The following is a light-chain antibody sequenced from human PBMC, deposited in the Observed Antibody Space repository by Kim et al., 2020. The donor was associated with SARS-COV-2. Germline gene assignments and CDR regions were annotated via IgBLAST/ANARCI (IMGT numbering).Light chain of an antibody. Sequence: QAGLTQPPSVSKGLRQTATLTCTGNNNNVGNQGAAWLQQHQGHPPRLLSYRNNNRPSGISERLSASRSGNTASLTITGLQPEDEADYYCSEWDSSLSAWVFGGGTQLTVL. CDR2: RNN. CDR1: NNNVGNQG. V-gene: IGLV10-54*01. CDR3: SEWDSSLSAWV. J-gene: IGLJ3*02.